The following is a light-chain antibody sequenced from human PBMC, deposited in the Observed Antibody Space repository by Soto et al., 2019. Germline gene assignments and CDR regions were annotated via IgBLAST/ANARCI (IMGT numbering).Light chain of an antibody. CDR2: GAS. V-gene: IGKV3-15*01. CDR3: QQYNNGWT. J-gene: IGKJ1*01. CDR1: RYVSSN. Sequence: EIGMTQYPATLSVSPGERATLSCRARRYVSSNLAWYQQKPGQAPRLLIYGASTRATGIPARFSGSGSGTEFTLTISSLQSEDLGVYYCQQYNNGWTFGQGTMVDVK.